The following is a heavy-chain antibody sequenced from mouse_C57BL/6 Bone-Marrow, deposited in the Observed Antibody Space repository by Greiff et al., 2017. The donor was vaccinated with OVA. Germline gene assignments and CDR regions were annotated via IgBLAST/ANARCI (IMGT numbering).Heavy chain of an antibody. CDR2: IDPSDSYT. Sequence: VQLQQPGAELVMPGASVKLSCKASGYTFTSYWMHWVKQRPGQGLEWIGEIDPSDSYTNYNQKFKGKSKLTVDKSSSTAYMQLSSLTSEDSAVYYCARRSSYEDWYFDVWSTGTTVTVSS. V-gene: IGHV1-69*01. CDR3: ARRSSYEDWYFDV. D-gene: IGHD1-1*01. CDR1: GYTFTSYW. J-gene: IGHJ1*03.